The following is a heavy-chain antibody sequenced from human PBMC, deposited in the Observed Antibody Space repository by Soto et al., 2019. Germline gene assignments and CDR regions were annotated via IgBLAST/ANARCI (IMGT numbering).Heavy chain of an antibody. D-gene: IGHD2-15*01. CDR3: ARDDGYCSGGSCYSTAFDI. V-gene: IGHV3-7*01. Sequence: EVQLVEFGGGLVQPGGSLRLSCAASGFTFSSYWMSWVRQAPGKGLEWVANIKQDGSEKYYVDSVKGRFTISRDNAKNSLYLQMNSLRADDTAVYYCARDDGYCSGGSCYSTAFDIWGQVPMVTVSS. CDR1: GFTFSSYW. J-gene: IGHJ3*02. CDR2: IKQDGSEK.